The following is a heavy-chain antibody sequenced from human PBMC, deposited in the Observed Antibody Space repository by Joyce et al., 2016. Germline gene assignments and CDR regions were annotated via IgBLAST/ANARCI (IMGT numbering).Heavy chain of an antibody. J-gene: IGHJ4*02. CDR2: IYYNGST. CDR1: GGSISSSSYY. D-gene: IGHD3-22*01. CDR3: ARRRDGSGYYPFDY. V-gene: IGHV4-39*01. Sequence: QLQLQESGPGLVKPSETLSLICTVSGGSISSSSYYWGWIRQPPGKGLEWIGSIYYNGSTYYNPSLKSRVTISVDTSKNQFSLKLSSVTAADTAVYYCARRRDGSGYYPFDYWGQGTLVTVSS.